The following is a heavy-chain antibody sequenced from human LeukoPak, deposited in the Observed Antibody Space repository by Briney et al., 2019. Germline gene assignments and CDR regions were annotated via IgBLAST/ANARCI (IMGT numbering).Heavy chain of an antibody. CDR1: GYTFTSYY. Sequence: ASVKVSCKASGYTFTSYYMHWVRQAPGQGLEWMGIINPSGGSTSYAQKFQGRVTMTRDTSTSTVYMELSSLRADDTAVYCTRVSGGYDLSDYWGQGTLVTVSS. J-gene: IGHJ4*02. D-gene: IGHD3-3*01. V-gene: IGHV1-46*01. CDR2: INPSGGST. CDR3: RVSGGYDLSDY.